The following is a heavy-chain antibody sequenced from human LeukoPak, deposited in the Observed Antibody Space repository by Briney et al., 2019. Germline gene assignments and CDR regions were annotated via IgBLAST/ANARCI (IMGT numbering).Heavy chain of an antibody. J-gene: IGHJ5*02. CDR1: GGSISSGGYY. CDR2: IYYSGST. Sequence: SETLSLTCTVSGGSISSGGYYWSWIRQHPGKGLEWIGYIYYSGSTYYNPSLKCRVTISVDTSKNQFSLKLTSVTAADTAVYYCARGVLPAPNWFDPWGQGTLVTVSS. V-gene: IGHV4-31*03. CDR3: ARGVLPAPNWFDP. D-gene: IGHD2-2*01.